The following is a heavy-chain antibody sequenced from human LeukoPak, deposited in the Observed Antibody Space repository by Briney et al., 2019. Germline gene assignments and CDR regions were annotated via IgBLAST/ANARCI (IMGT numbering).Heavy chain of an antibody. V-gene: IGHV3-9*01. CDR1: GFTFDDYA. D-gene: IGHD3/OR15-3a*01. CDR3: ASVSLDLEPLLYDY. Sequence: PGGSLRLSCAASGFTFDDYAMHWVRQAPGKGLEWVSGISWNSGSIGYADSVKGRFTISRDNAKNSLYLQMDSLRVEDTGVYYCASVSLDLEPLLYDYWGQGTLVTVSS. J-gene: IGHJ4*02. CDR2: ISWNSGSI.